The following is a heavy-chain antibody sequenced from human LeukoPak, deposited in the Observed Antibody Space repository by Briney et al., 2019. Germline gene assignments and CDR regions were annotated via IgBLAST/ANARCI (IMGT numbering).Heavy chain of an antibody. Sequence: GGTLRLSCAASGFSFSNYGMNWVRQAPGKGLEWVSGIIGSGGTTYYADSVKGRFTISRDNSKNTLYLQMNSLRADDTALYYCAKDLRLSVGTSPFDYWGQGTLVTVSS. CDR1: GFSFSNYG. CDR2: IIGSGGTT. J-gene: IGHJ4*02. CDR3: AKDLRLSVGTSPFDY. V-gene: IGHV3-23*01. D-gene: IGHD4-23*01.